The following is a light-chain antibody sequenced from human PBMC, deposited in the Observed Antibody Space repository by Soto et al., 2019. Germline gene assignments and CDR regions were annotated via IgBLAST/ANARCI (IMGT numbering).Light chain of an antibody. J-gene: IGKJ1*01. V-gene: IGKV3-11*01. CDR3: QQRGNWPWT. CDR1: QSVSSY. CDR2: DAS. Sequence: EIVLTQSPATLSLSPGARAALSCRASQSVSSYLAWYQQKPGQVPRLLIYDASNRATGVPARFSGSGSGTEFTLTISSLKPEDFAVYYCQQRGNWPWTFGQGTKVDIK.